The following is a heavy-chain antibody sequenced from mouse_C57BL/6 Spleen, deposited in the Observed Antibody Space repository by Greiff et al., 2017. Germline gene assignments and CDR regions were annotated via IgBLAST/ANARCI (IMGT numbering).Heavy chain of an antibody. J-gene: IGHJ3*01. CDR3: ARAGGQLRPHLFAY. D-gene: IGHD3-2*02. V-gene: IGHV1-82*01. CDR2: IYPGDGDT. Sequence: VQLQESGPELVKPGASVKISCKASGYAFSSSWMNWVKQRPGKGLEWIGRIYPGDGDTNYNGKFKGKATLTADKSSSTAYMQLSSLTSEDSAVYFCARAGGQLRPHLFAYWGQGTLVTVSA. CDR1: GYAFSSSW.